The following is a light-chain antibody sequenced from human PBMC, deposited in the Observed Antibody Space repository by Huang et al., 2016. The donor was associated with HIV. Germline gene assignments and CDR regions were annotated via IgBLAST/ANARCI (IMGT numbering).Light chain of an antibody. V-gene: IGKV3-11*01. CDR3: QQRSNWPPLT. CDR2: DAS. J-gene: IGKJ4*01. CDR1: QSVSSY. Sequence: EIVLTQSPATLSLSPGERATLSCMASQSVSSYLAWYQQRPGQAPRRLIYDASNRATGIPARFSGSGSGTYFTLTISSLEPEDFAVYYCQQRSNWPPLTFGGGTKVEIK.